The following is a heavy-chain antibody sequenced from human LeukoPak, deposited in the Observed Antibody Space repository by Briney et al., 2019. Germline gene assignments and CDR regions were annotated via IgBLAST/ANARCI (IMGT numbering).Heavy chain of an antibody. J-gene: IGHJ4*02. Sequence: GGSLRLSCAASGFTCDDYGMSWGGQAPGKGREWVATINWNGGSVGYADSVKGRFTISRDNAKNSLYLQMNSLRAEDTALYYCARNRPDYDDYASYWGQGTLVTVSS. CDR1: GFTCDDYG. CDR2: INWNGGSV. CDR3: ARNRPDYDDYASY. V-gene: IGHV3-20*04. D-gene: IGHD4-17*01.